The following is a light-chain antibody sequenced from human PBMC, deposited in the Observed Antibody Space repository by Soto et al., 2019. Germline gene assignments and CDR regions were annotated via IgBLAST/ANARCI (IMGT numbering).Light chain of an antibody. J-gene: IGKJ4*01. CDR3: LQSIYFPLT. Sequence: DVVMTQTPVSLSVTPGQAASISCKSTLSLLYSDGKTYLYWYLQKPGKAPQLLIYEGSRRSSGVPERFSGAGSGTDFTLTISRVEADDVGIYYCLQSIYFPLTFGGGTTVEIK. CDR2: EGS. V-gene: IGKV2-29*03. CDR1: LSLLYSDGKTY.